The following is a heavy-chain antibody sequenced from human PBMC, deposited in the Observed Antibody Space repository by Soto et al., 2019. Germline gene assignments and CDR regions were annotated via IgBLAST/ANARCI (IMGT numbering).Heavy chain of an antibody. V-gene: IGHV3-48*02. CDR3: ARYSGYRDLYAF. J-gene: IGHJ4*02. D-gene: IGHD5-12*01. CDR1: GLTFTSYN. CDR2: ISSSSSTI. Sequence: GGSLRLSCAASGLTFTSYNMNWVRQAPGKGLEWVSFISSSSSTIYYADSVKGRFTISRDNAKNSLYLQMNSLRDEDTAVYYCARYSGYRDLYAFWARGSLV.